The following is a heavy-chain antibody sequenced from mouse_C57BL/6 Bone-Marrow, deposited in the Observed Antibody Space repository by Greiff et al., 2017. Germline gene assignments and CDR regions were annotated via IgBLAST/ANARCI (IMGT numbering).Heavy chain of an antibody. CDR3: ARSPYYYCSSWFAY. Sequence: QVQLQQPGAELVKPGASVKLSCKASGYTFTSYWMQWVKQRPGQGLEWIGEIDPSDSYTNYNQKFKGKATLTVDTSSSTAYMQLSSLTSEDSAVYYCARSPYYYCSSWFAYWGQGTLVTVSA. CDR2: IDPSDSYT. J-gene: IGHJ3*01. V-gene: IGHV1-50*01. CDR1: GYTFTSYW. D-gene: IGHD1-1*01.